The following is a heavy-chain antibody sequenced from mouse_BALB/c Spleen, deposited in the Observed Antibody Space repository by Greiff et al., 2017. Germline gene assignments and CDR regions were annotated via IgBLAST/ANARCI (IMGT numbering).Heavy chain of an antibody. CDR1: GYTFTSYW. J-gene: IGHJ4*01. D-gene: IGHD1-2*01. CDR2: IYPGDGDT. V-gene: IGHV1-87*01. Sequence: QVQLQQSGAELARPGASVKLSCKASGYTFTSYWMQWVKQRPGQGLEWIGAIYPGDGDTRYTQKFKGKATLTADKSSSTAYMQLSSLASEDSAVYYCAREGFITTANAMDYWGQGTSVTVAS. CDR3: AREGFITTANAMDY.